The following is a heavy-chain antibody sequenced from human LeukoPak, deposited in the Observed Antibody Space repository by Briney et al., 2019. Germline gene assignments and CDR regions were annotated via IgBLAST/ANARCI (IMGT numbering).Heavy chain of an antibody. V-gene: IGHV3-20*04. CDR3: ARVYIPNWFDP. CDR1: GFTFDDYG. CDR2: INWNGGST. Sequence: GGSLRLSCAASGFTFDDYGMSWVRQAPGKGLEWVSGINWNGGSTGYADSVKGRFTISGDNAKNSLYLQMNSLRAEDTALYYCARVYIPNWFDPWGQGTLVTVSS. D-gene: IGHD2-2*02. J-gene: IGHJ5*02.